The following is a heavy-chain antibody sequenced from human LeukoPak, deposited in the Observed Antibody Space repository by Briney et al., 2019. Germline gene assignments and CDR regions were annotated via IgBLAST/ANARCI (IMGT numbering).Heavy chain of an antibody. D-gene: IGHD4-11*01. CDR2: MNPNSGNT. CDR3: ARGRRMRLPYDAFDI. CDR1: GYTFTSYD. V-gene: IGHV1-8*01. J-gene: IGHJ3*02. Sequence: GASVKVSCKASGYTFTSYDINWMRQATGQGLEWMGWMNPNSGNTGYAQKFQGRVTMTRNTSISTAYMELSSLRSEDTAVYYCARGRRMRLPYDAFDIWGQGTMVTVPS.